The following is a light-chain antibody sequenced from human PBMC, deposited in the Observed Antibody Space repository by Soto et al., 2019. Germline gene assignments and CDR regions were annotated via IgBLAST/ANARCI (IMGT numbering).Light chain of an antibody. CDR2: GAS. V-gene: IGKV3-20*01. CDR3: QQYGRSPPFT. J-gene: IGKJ2*01. CDR1: QSVSSTY. Sequence: EIVLTQSPGTLSLSPGERATLSCRASQSVSSTYIAWYQQNPGRAPRLLIYGASSRATGIPDRFSGSGSRTDFTLTINRLEPEDFAVYFCQQYGRSPPFTFGQGTKVDIK.